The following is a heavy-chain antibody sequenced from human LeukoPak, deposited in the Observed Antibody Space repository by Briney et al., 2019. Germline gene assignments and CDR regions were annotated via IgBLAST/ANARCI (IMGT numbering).Heavy chain of an antibody. J-gene: IGHJ6*03. D-gene: IGHD2-2*01. CDR3: ASPGYCSSTSCKEYYMDV. CDR2: IIPTLGIA. Sequence: RRASVKVPCKASGGSFLGGASNNYAINWVRQAPGQGLEWLGRIIPTLGIANYAQKFQGGRVTITTDESTSTAYMELSSLRSEDTAVYYCASPGYCSSTSCKEYYMDVWGKGTTVTVSS. CDR1: GGSFLGGASNNYA. V-gene: IGHV1-69*04.